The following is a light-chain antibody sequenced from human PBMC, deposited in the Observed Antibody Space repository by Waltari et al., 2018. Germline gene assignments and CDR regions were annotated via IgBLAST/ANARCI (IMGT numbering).Light chain of an antibody. J-gene: IGLJ2*01. CDR2: RNN. CDR1: SSNIGRNH. CDR3: AAWDDSLSGPVV. Sequence: QSVLTQPPSASGTPGQRVTISCSGSSSNIGRNHVYCYHQLPGPAPKPIIYRNNQRPSGVPDRFSGSKSGTSASLAISGVRSEDEADYYCAAWDDSLSGPVVFGGGTKLTVL. V-gene: IGLV1-47*01.